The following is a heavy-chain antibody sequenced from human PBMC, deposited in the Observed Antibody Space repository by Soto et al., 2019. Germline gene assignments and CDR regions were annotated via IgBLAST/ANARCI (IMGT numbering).Heavy chain of an antibody. Sequence: SETLSLTCAVSGGSISSSNWWSWIRQPPGKGLDWIGEIYHSGSTNYNPSLKSRVTISVDKSKNQFSLKLSSVTAADTALYSCAKASQRNLVFDYWGRGTVVTVSS. CDR3: AKASQRNLVFDY. D-gene: IGHD3-9*01. J-gene: IGHJ4*02. V-gene: IGHV4-4*02. CDR1: GGSISSSNW. CDR2: IYHSGST.